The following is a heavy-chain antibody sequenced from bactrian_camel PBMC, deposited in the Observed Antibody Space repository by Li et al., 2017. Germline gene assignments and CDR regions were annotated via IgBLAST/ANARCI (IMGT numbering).Heavy chain of an antibody. Sequence: QVQLVESGGGSVQAGGSLRLSCAYTASSYSIAWFRQAPGKEREGVAVIDSVGNTVYADSAKGRFTISLDSATNTVYLQMNSLKFEDTSVYYCAAGEPLEFVDNAPSRCQAKPAIFGYWGQGTQVTVS. CDR3: AAGEPLEFVDNAPSRCQAKPAIFGY. J-gene: IGHJ6*01. D-gene: IGHD3*01. V-gene: IGHV3S53*01. CDR2: IDSVGNT. CDR1: ASSYS.